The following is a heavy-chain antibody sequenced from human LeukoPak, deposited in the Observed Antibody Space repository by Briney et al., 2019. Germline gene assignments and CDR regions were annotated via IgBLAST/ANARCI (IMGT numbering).Heavy chain of an antibody. CDR2: INSDGSST. J-gene: IGHJ4*02. CDR1: GFTFSSYW. V-gene: IGHV3-74*01. CDR3: ARDGDSSGYYVNFDY. Sequence: QPGGSLRLSCADSGFTFSSYWMHWVRQSPGKGLVWVSRINSDGSSTSYADSVKGRVTISRDNAKNTLYLQMNSLRAEDTAVYYCARDGDSSGYYVNFDYWGQGTLVTVSS. D-gene: IGHD3-22*01.